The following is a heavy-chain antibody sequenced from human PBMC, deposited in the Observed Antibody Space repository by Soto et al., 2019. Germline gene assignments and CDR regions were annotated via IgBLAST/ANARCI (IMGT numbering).Heavy chain of an antibody. J-gene: IGHJ4*02. Sequence: PGGSLRLSCAASGFTFSSSWMSWVRQVPGKGLEWVAYIKQDGSERFYVDSVKGRFTISRDNAKNSLYLQMNSLRAEDTAVYYCAKGGWYPDYWGLGTLVTVS. V-gene: IGHV3-7*03. CDR2: IKQDGSER. CDR1: GFTFSSSW. CDR3: AKGGWYPDY. D-gene: IGHD6-19*01.